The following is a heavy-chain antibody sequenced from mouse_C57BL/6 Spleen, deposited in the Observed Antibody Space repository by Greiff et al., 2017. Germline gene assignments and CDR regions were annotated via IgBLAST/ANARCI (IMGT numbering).Heavy chain of an antibody. V-gene: IGHV1-52*01. CDR1: GYTFTSYW. Sequence: VQLQQPGAELVRPGSSVKLSCKASGYTFTSYWMHWVKQRPIQGLEWIGNIDPSDSETHYNQKFKDKATLTVDKSSSTAYMQLSSLTSEDSAVYYCARSEFTTVVATDWYFDVWGTGTTVTVSS. J-gene: IGHJ1*03. CDR3: ARSEFTTVVATDWYFDV. D-gene: IGHD1-1*01. CDR2: IDPSDSET.